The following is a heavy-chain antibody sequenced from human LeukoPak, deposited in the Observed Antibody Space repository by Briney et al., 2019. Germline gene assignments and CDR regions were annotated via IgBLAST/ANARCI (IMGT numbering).Heavy chain of an antibody. J-gene: IGHJ4*02. CDR2: IYSGGST. CDR3: AKGPSMTTPYYFDY. CDR1: GFTVSSNY. V-gene: IGHV3-53*01. D-gene: IGHD1-1*01. Sequence: GGSLRLSCAASGFTVSSNYMSWVRQAPGKGLEWVSVIYSGGSTYYADSVKGRFTISRDNSKNTLYLQMNSLRAEDTAVYYCAKGPSMTTPYYFDYWGQGTLVTVSS.